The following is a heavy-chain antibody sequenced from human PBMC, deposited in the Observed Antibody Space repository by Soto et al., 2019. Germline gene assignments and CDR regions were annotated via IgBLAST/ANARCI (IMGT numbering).Heavy chain of an antibody. Sequence: GGSLRLSCAVSGFRFRDYWMSWVRQAPGKGLEWVANIKQDESDKYYVDSVKGRFTISRDNAKNALYLQMNSLRVEDTAVYYCAAYCYTLTCTHFHGSSWGQGTQVIVSS. J-gene: IGHJ5*02. CDR3: AAYCYTLTCTHFHGSS. CDR2: IKQDESDK. V-gene: IGHV3-7*03. D-gene: IGHD3-16*02. CDR1: GFRFRDYW.